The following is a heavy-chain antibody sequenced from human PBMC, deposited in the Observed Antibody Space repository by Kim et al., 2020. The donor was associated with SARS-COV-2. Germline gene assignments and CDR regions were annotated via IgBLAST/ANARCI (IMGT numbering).Heavy chain of an antibody. CDR3: TTRRPGYSSSWYLSYYYDYGMDV. D-gene: IGHD6-13*01. CDR1: GFTFSNAW. CDR2: IKSKTDGGTT. J-gene: IGHJ6*02. V-gene: IGHV3-15*01. Sequence: GGSLRLSCAASGFTFSNAWMSWVRQAPGKGLEWVGRIKSKTDGGTTDYAAPVKGRFTISRDDSKNTLYLQMNSLKTEDTAVYYCTTRRPGYSSSWYLSYYYDYGMDVWGQGTTVTVSS.